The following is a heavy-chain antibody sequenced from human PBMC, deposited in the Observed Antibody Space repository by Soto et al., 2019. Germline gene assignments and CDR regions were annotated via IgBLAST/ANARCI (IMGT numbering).Heavy chain of an antibody. D-gene: IGHD6-19*01. V-gene: IGHV3-48*01. J-gene: IGHJ6*03. CDR2: ISSSSSTI. Sequence: GGSLRLSCAASGFTLSSYSMNWVRQAPGKGLEWVSYISSSSSTIYYADSVKGRFTISRDNAKNSLYLQMNSLRAEDTAVYYCAREVGGGWRYYYYMDVWGKGTTVTVSS. CDR1: GFTLSSYS. CDR3: AREVGGGWRYYYYMDV.